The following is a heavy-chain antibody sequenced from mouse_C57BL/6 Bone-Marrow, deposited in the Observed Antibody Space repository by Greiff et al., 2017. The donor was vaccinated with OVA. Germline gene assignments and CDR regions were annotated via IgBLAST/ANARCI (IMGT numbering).Heavy chain of an antibody. V-gene: IGHV1-81*01. CDR2: IYPRSGNT. D-gene: IGHD1-1*01. J-gene: IGHJ1*03. CDR1: GYTFTSYG. CDR3: ARGDYYGSSYLYWYFDV. Sequence: VMLVESGAELARPGASVKLSCKASGYTFTSYGISWVKQRTGQGLEWIGEIYPRSGNTYYNEKFKGKATLTADKSSSTAYMELRSLTSEDSAVYFCARGDYYGSSYLYWYFDVWGTGTTVTVSS.